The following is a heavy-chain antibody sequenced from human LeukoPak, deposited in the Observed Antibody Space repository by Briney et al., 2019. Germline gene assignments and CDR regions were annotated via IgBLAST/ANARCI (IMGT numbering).Heavy chain of an antibody. CDR1: GVSFSGYY. Sequence: SETLSLTCAVYGVSFSGYYWSWLRQPPGKGREWVGEINHSGSNNYNPSLKRRVTISVNTSKTQFSRKLSSVTAADTAVYYCAKATILGDYFDYWGQGTLVTVSS. CDR3: AKATILGDYFDY. V-gene: IGHV4-34*01. D-gene: IGHD5-12*01. J-gene: IGHJ4*02. CDR2: INHSGSN.